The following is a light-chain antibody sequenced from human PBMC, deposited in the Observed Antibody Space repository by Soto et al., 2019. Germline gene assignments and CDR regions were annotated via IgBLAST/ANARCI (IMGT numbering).Light chain of an antibody. CDR3: SSYAGGNIL. CDR1: SSDVGGYNL. Sequence: QSALSQPPSASGSPGQSVTISCTGTSSDVGGYNLVSWYQQHPGKAPKLMIYEVTKRPSGVPERFSGSKSGITASLTVSGLQAEDEADYYCSSYAGGNILFGGGTKLTVL. V-gene: IGLV2-8*01. CDR2: EVT. J-gene: IGLJ3*02.